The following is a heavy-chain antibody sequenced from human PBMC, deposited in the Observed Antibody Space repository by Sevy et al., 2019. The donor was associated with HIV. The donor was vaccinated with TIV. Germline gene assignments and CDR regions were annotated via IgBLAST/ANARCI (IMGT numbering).Heavy chain of an antibody. Sequence: GGSLRLSCAASGFTFSSYSMNWVRQAPGKGLEWVSSISSSSSYIYYADSGKGRFTISRDNAKNSLYLQMNSLRAEDTAVYYCARDPPAGAYDAFDIWGQGTMVTVSS. CDR2: ISSSSSYI. CDR1: GFTFSSYS. J-gene: IGHJ3*02. D-gene: IGHD1-26*01. CDR3: ARDPPAGAYDAFDI. V-gene: IGHV3-21*01.